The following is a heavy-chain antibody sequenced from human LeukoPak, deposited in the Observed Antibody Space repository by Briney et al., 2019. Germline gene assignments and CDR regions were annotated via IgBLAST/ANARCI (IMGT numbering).Heavy chain of an antibody. CDR1: GFSFETYA. V-gene: IGHV3-21*01. Sequence: GGSLRLSCAASGFSFETYAMTWVRQAPGKGLEWVSSISSGGTYIYYAASLRGRSTISRDNTKNFLYLQLSTLRVEDTAVYYWARDRPTGRSRGVVVQWGRGTLVTVSS. CDR3: ARDRPTGRSRGVVVQ. D-gene: IGHD2-15*01. CDR2: ISSGGTYI. J-gene: IGHJ4*02.